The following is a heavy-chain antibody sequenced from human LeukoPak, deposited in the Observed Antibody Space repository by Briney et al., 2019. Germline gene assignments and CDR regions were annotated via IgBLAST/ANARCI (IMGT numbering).Heavy chain of an antibody. CDR2: INPNSGGT. CDR1: GYTFTSYD. CDR3: ARDSGYSYGRD. J-gene: IGHJ4*02. Sequence: GASVKVSCKASGYTFTSYDINWVRQATGQGLEWMGWINPNSGGTNYAQKFQGRVTMTRDTSISTAYMELSRLRSDDTAVYYCARDSGYSYGRDWGQGTLVTVSS. V-gene: IGHV1-2*02. D-gene: IGHD5-18*01.